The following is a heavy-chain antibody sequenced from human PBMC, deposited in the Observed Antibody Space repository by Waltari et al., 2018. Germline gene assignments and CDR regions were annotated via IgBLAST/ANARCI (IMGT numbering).Heavy chain of an antibody. D-gene: IGHD2-2*01. Sequence: QVQLVQSGAEVKKPGASVKVSCKASGYTFTSYDINWVRQATGQGLEWMGWMNPNSGNTGYAHKFQGRVTMTRNTSISTAYMELSSLRSEDTAVYYCARAELYCSSTSCYPADWGQGTLVTVSS. J-gene: IGHJ4*02. CDR2: MNPNSGNT. CDR1: GYTFTSYD. V-gene: IGHV1-8*01. CDR3: ARAELYCSSTSCYPAD.